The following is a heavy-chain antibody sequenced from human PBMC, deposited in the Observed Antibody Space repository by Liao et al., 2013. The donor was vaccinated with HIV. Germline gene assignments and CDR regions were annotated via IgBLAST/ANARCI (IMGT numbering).Heavy chain of an antibody. J-gene: IGHJ6*03. D-gene: IGHD5-12*01. CDR2: MSPSGSI. CDR1: GGSISSYY. CDR3: ARERRYSGYDSRFYMDV. V-gene: IGHV4-4*07. Sequence: QVHLQESGPGLVKPSETLSLTCTVSGGSISSYYWNWIRQPAGKGLEWIGRMSPSGSIKYNPSLKSRVMMSVDTSRTRLSLKLSSVTAADTAVYYCARERRYSGYDSRFYMDVWGKGTTVAVSS.